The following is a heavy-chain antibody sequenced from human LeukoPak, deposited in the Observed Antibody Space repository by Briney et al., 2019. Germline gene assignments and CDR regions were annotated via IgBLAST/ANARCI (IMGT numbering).Heavy chain of an antibody. D-gene: IGHD2-15*01. CDR2: IYTSGST. J-gene: IGHJ6*02. CDR1: GGSISSGSYY. Sequence: PSQTLSLTCTVSGGSISSGSYYWSWIRQPAGKGLEWIGRIYTSGSTNYNPSLKSRVTISVDTSKNQFSLKLSSVTAADTAVYYCARHVIYCSGGSCHNYYYYGMDVWGQGTTVTVSS. CDR3: ARHVIYCSGGSCHNYYYYGMDV. V-gene: IGHV4-61*02.